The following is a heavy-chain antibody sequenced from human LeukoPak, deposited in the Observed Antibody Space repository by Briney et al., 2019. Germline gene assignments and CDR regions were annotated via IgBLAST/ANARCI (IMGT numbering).Heavy chain of an antibody. CDR2: ISSRSTYI. J-gene: IGHJ6*04. V-gene: IGHV3-21*01. CDR3: AELGITMIGGV. Sequence: GGSLRLSCAASGFTFSSYSMNWVRQAPGKGLEWVSSISSRSTYIYYADSVKGRFTISRDNAKNSLYLQMNSLRAEDTAVYYCAELGITMIGGVWGKGTTVTISS. D-gene: IGHD3-10*02. CDR1: GFTFSSYS.